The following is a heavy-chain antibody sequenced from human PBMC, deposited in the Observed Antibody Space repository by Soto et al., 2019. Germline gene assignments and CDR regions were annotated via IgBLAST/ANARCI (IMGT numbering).Heavy chain of an antibody. V-gene: IGHV1-3*01. Sequence: ASVKVSCKASGYTFTSYGISWVRQAPGQRLEWMGWINAGNGNTKYSQKFQGRVTITRDTSASTAYMEVSSLRSEDTAVYYCARELGRRRWLQPGAFDIWGQGTMVTVS. CDR2: INAGNGNT. CDR3: ARELGRRRWLQPGAFDI. D-gene: IGHD5-18*01. J-gene: IGHJ3*02. CDR1: GYTFTSYG.